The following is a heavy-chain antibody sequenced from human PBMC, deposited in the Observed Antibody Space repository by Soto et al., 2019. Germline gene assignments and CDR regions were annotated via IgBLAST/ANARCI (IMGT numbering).Heavy chain of an antibody. CDR2: IYYSGST. D-gene: IGHD3-3*01. J-gene: IGHJ3*02. CDR3: AGATYYDFWSGSAKRGGDAFDI. CDR1: GGSISSSSYY. Sequence: SETLSLTCTVSGGSISSSSYYWGWIRQPPGKGLEWIGSIYYSGSTYYNPSLKSRVTISVDTSKNQFSLKLSSVTAADTAVYYCAGATYYDFWSGSAKRGGDAFDILGQGTMVTVSS. V-gene: IGHV4-39*01.